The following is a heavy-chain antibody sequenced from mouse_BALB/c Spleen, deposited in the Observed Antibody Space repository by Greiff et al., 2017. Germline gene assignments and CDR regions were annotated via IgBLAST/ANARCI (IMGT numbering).Heavy chain of an antibody. J-gene: IGHJ2*01. CDR2: INPCNGCT. CDR1: GYSFTSYW. Sequence: VQLQQSGAELAKPGASVKMSCKASGYSFTSYWMHWVKQRPGQGLEWIGYINPCNGCTEYNQKFKDKATLTADKSSSTAYMHQSSLASEDSAVYYCARIDYGSNHCYFDDWGEGTTLTVSS. D-gene: IGHD1-1*01. V-gene: IGHV1-7*01. CDR3: ARIDYGSNHCYFDD.